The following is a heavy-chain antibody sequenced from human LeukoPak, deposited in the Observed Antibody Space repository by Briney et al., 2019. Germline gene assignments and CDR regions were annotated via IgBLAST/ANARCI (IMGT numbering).Heavy chain of an antibody. CDR1: CGSISSYY. CDR3: ARQPNSSGWYVSGYFDY. V-gene: IGHV4-59*08. Sequence: SETLSLTCTVSCGSISSYYWSWIRQPPGKGLEWIGYIYYSGSTNYNPSLKGRVTISVDTSKNQFSLKLSSVTAADTAVYYCARQPNSSGWYVSGYFDYWGQGTLVTVSS. CDR2: IYYSGST. D-gene: IGHD6-19*01. J-gene: IGHJ4*02.